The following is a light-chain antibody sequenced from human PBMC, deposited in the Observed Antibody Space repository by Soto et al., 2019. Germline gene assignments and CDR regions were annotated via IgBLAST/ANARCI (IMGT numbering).Light chain of an antibody. CDR2: DAS. CDR3: QQFNSHPLFT. J-gene: IGKJ3*01. V-gene: IGKV1-13*02. Sequence: AIQLTQSPSSLSASVGDRVTITCRASQGISSALAWYQQKPGKAPKLLIYDASSLESGVPSRFSGSGSGTDFTLTISSLQPEDFATYYCQQFNSHPLFTFGPGTKVDIK. CDR1: QGISSA.